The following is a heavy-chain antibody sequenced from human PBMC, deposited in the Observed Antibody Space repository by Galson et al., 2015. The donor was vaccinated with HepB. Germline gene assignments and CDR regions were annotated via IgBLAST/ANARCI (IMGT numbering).Heavy chain of an antibody. D-gene: IGHD3-10*01. J-gene: IGHJ4*02. CDR2: INQDGSEK. V-gene: IGHV3-7*03. CDR3: ARALWFGEFHFDY. Sequence: SLRLSCAASAFTFSSYWMGWVRQAPGEGLEWVANINQDGSEKHYVDSVKGRFTISRDNTKNSLYLQMNSLRTEDTAAYFCARALWFGEFHFDYWGQGTLVTVSS. CDR1: AFTFSSYW.